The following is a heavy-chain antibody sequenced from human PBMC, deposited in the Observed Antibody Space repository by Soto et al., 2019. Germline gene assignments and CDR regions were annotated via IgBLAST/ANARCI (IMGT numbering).Heavy chain of an antibody. V-gene: IGHV3-23*01. D-gene: IGHD3-22*01. CDR2: ISGSGGST. CDR3: AKDMRTYYYDSSGPDAFDI. J-gene: IGHJ3*02. CDR1: GFTFSSYA. Sequence: GGSLRLSCAASGFTFSSYAMSWVRQAPGKGLEWVSAISGSGGSTYYADSVKGRFTISRDNSKNTLYLQMNSLRAEDTAVYYCAKDMRTYYYDSSGPDAFDIWGEGTMVTVSS.